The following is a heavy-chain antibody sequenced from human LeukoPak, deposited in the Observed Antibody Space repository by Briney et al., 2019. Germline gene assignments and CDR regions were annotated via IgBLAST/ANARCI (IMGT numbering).Heavy chain of an antibody. V-gene: IGHV4-59*12. J-gene: IGHJ4*02. Sequence: PSETLSLTCTVSGGSITSYYWSWIRQPPGKGLEWIGHFYYTGSTNYNPSLKSRVTISAETSRNQFSLRLNSVTAADTAVYYCARAPPDGGNSGLYYWGQGTLVIASS. D-gene: IGHD4-23*01. CDR1: GGSITSYY. CDR2: FYYTGST. CDR3: ARAPPDGGNSGLYY.